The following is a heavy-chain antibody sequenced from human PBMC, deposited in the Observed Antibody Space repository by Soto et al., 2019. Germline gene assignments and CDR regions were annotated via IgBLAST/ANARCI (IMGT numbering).Heavy chain of an antibody. D-gene: IGHD2-2*01. CDR2: IIPIFGTA. Sequence: GASVKVSCKASGGTFSSYAISWVRQAPGQGLEWMGGIIPIFGTANYAQKFQGRVTITADKSTSTAYMELSSLRSEDTAVYYCARLGDIVVVPAAIPYYYGMDVWGQGTTVTVSS. CDR1: GGTFSSYA. J-gene: IGHJ6*02. V-gene: IGHV1-69*06. CDR3: ARLGDIVVVPAAIPYYYGMDV.